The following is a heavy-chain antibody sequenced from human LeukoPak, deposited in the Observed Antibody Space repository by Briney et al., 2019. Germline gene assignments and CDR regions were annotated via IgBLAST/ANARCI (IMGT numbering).Heavy chain of an antibody. CDR1: GFTFSSYV. CDR2: ISYDATNK. CDR3: AKSGPSLFLDSNIDY. J-gene: IGHJ4*02. D-gene: IGHD4-11*01. V-gene: IGHV3-30*18. Sequence: PGGSLRLSCAASGFTFSSYVMHWVRQAPGKGLEWVAVISYDATNKYYEDSVKGRFTISRDNSKNTLYLQMNSLRAEDTAVYYCAKSGPSLFLDSNIDYWGQGTLVTVSS.